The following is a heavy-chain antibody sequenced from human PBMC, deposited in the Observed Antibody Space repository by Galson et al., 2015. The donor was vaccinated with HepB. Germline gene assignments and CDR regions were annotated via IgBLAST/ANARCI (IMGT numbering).Heavy chain of an antibody. V-gene: IGHV3-48*02. CDR2: ISSSSSTI. CDR3: ARVLNSGWYSDGEPYDAFDI. J-gene: IGHJ3*02. Sequence: SLRLSCAASGFTFSSYSMNWVRQAPGKGLEWVSYISSSSSTIYYADSVKGRFTISRDNAKNSLYLQMNSLRDEDTAVYYCARVLNSGWYSDGEPYDAFDIWGQGTMVTVSS. CDR1: GFTFSSYS. D-gene: IGHD6-19*01.